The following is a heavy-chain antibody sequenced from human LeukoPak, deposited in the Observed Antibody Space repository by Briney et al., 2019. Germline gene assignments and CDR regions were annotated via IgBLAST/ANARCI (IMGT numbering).Heavy chain of an antibody. V-gene: IGHV4-59*08. CDR1: GGSISSYY. CDR2: IYYSGST. CDR3: ARGLLDAFDI. Sequence: SETLSLTCTVSGGSISSYYWSWIRQPPGRGLEWIGYIYYSGSTNYNPSLKSRVTISVDTSKNQFSLKLSSVTAADTAVYYCARGLLDAFDIWGQGTMVTVSS. J-gene: IGHJ3*02. D-gene: IGHD1-26*01.